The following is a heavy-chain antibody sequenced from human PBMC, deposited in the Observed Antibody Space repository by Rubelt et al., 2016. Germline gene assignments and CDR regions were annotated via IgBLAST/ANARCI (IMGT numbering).Heavy chain of an antibody. CDR3: GGRVWFGVIVGVYYFDY. V-gene: IGHV4-34*01. CDR2: INHSGST. D-gene: IGHD3-10*01. CDR1: GGSFSGYY. J-gene: IGHJ4*02. Sequence: QVQLQQWGAGLLKPSETLSLTCAVYGGSFSGYYWSWIRQPPGKGLEWIGEINHSGSTNYNPPFKGWCPIGAGTSKNRFSLKLSFGTAAETAVYDCGGRVWFGVIVGVYYFDYWGQGTLVTVSS.